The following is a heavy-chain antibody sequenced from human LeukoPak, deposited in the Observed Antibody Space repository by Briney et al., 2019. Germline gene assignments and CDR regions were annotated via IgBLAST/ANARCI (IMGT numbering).Heavy chain of an antibody. D-gene: IGHD3-22*01. CDR2: ISYDGSNK. J-gene: IGHJ4*02. V-gene: IGHV3-30*01. Sequence: GGSLRLSCAASGFTFSNCAIHWVRQAPGKGLEWVALISYDGSNKYYADSVKGRFTISRDNSKNTLYLQMNSLRADDTAVYYCAREDSSGYYYFDYWGQGTLVAVSS. CDR1: GFTFSNCA. CDR3: AREDSSGYYYFDY.